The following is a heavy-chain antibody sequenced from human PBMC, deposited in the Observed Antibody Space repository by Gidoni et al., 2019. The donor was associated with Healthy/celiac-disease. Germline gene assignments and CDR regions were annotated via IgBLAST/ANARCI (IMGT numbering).Heavy chain of an antibody. CDR3: ARLDFWSAYYYYYGMDV. CDR2: ISGSGGST. V-gene: IGHV3-23*01. D-gene: IGHD3-3*01. J-gene: IGHJ6*02. Sequence: EVQLLESGGGLVQPGGSLRLSCAASGFTFSSYAMRWVRQAPGKGLEWVSAISGSGGSTYYADSVKGRFTISRDNSKNTLYLQMNSLRAEDTAVYYCARLDFWSAYYYYYGMDVWGQGTTVTVSS. CDR1: GFTFSSYA.